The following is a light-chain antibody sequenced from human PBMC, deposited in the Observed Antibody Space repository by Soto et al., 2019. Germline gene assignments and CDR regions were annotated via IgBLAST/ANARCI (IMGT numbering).Light chain of an antibody. CDR3: QQSHNSPPT. V-gene: IGKV3-20*01. CDR2: AAS. CDR1: QSLGRY. J-gene: IGKJ1*01. Sequence: DIVLTQSPDTLSLSPGESATLSCRASQSLGRYLAWYQQKPGQAPRLLIYAASIRATGIPDRFSGSGSGTDFTLTISRLEPEDFAVYFCQQSHNSPPTFGQGTKVDIK.